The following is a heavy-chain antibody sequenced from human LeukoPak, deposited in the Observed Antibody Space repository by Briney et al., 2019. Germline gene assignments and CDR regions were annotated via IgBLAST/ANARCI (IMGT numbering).Heavy chain of an antibody. J-gene: IGHJ4*02. CDR3: AKDSRAYDILTSPLDY. CDR1: GFTFDDYA. V-gene: IGHV3-9*01. Sequence: PGGSLRLSCAASGFTFDDYAMHWVRQAPGKGLEWVSGISWNSGSIGYADSVKGRFTISRDNAKNSLYLQMNSLRAEDTALYYCAKDSRAYDILTSPLDYWGQGTLVTVSS. CDR2: ISWNSGSI. D-gene: IGHD3-9*01.